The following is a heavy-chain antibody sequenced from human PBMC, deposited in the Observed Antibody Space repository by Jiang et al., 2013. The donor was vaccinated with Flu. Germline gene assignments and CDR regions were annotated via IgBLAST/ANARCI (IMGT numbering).Heavy chain of an antibody. D-gene: IGHD6-13*01. CDR2: IYHSGST. V-gene: IGHV4-4*02. CDR1: GGSISSSNW. CDR3: ARAGWDSSSWYGYGMDV. Sequence: GGSISSSNWWSWVRQPPGKGLEWIGEIYHSGSTNYNPSLKSRVTISVDKSKNQFSLKLSSVTAADTAVYYCARAGWDSSSWYGYGMDVWGQGTTVTVSS. J-gene: IGHJ6*02.